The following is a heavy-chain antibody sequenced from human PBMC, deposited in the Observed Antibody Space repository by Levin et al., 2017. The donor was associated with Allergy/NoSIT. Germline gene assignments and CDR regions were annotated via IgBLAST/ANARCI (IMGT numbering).Heavy chain of an antibody. CDR2: IIPIFGTA. J-gene: IGHJ6*03. D-gene: IGHD3-3*01. CDR3: ARALQIFGVVSEGYYYMDV. CDR1: GGTFSSYA. V-gene: IGHV1-69*06. Sequence: VASVKVSCKASGGTFSSYAISWVRQAPGQGLEWMGGIIPIFGTANYAQKFQGRVTITADKSTSTAYMELSSLRSEDTAVYYCARALQIFGVVSEGYYYMDVWGKGTTVTVSS.